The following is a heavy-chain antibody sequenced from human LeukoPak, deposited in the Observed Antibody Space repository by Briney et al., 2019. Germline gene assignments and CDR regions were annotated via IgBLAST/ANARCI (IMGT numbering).Heavy chain of an antibody. V-gene: IGHV4-4*02. CDR3: ARGLDWFDP. CDR2: IYHSGST. Sequence: GSLRLSCVGSRFTFSSYWMSWVRQAPGKGLEWIGSIYHSGSTYYNPSLKSRVTISVDTSKNQFSLKLSSVTAADTAVYYCARGLDWFDPWGQGTLVTVSS. CDR1: RFTFSSYW. J-gene: IGHJ5*02.